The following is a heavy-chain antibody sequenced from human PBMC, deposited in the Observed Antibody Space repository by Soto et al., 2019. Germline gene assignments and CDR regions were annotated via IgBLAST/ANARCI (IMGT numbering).Heavy chain of an antibody. D-gene: IGHD3-22*01. Sequence: SETLSLTCTVSGVSISSYYWSWIRQPPGKGLEWIGYIYYSGSTNYNPSLKSRVTISVDTSKNQFSLKLSSVTAADTAVYYCARAVLPYYYDSSGYFFDYWGQGTLVTVSS. J-gene: IGHJ4*02. CDR1: GVSISSYY. CDR3: ARAVLPYYYDSSGYFFDY. CDR2: IYYSGST. V-gene: IGHV4-59*01.